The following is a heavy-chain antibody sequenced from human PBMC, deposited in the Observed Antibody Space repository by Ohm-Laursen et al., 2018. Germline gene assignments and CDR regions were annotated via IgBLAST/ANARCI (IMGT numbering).Heavy chain of an antibody. CDR3: ARIGRKLLWFGESYGMDV. Sequence: TQTLTLTCTVSGFSLSNARMGVSWIRQPPGKALEWLAHIFSNDEKSHSTSLKSRLTISKDTSKSQVVLTMTNMDPVDTATYYCARIGRKLLWFGESYGMDVWGQGTTVTVSS. D-gene: IGHD3-10*01. J-gene: IGHJ6*02. V-gene: IGHV2-26*01. CDR2: IFSNDEK. CDR1: GFSLSNARMG.